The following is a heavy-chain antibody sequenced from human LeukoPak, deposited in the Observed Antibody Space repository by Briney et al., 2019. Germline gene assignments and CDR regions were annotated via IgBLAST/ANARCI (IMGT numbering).Heavy chain of an antibody. J-gene: IGHJ6*03. Sequence: GGSLRLSCAASGFTFSSYSMNWVRQAPGKGLEWVSSISSSSSYIYYADSVKGRFTISRDNAKNSLYLQMNSLRAEDTALYYCARNAPRARHYYYYMDVWGKGTTVTVSS. CDR2: ISSSSSYI. CDR1: GFTFSSYS. V-gene: IGHV3-21*04. CDR3: ARNAPRARHYYYYMDV. D-gene: IGHD6-6*01.